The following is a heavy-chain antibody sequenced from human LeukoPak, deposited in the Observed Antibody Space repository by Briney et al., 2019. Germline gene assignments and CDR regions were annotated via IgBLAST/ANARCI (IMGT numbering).Heavy chain of an antibody. CDR1: GYTFTGYY. J-gene: IGHJ3*02. Sequence: ASVKVSCKASGYTFTGYYMHWVRQAPGQGPEWMGWINPNSGGTNYAQKFQGRVTMTRDTSISTAYMELSRLRSDDTAVYYCARDNWNDGAFDIWGQGTMVTVSS. D-gene: IGHD1-20*01. V-gene: IGHV1-2*02. CDR3: ARDNWNDGAFDI. CDR2: INPNSGGT.